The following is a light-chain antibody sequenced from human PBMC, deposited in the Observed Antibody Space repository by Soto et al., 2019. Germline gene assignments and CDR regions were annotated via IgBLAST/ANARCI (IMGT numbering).Light chain of an antibody. CDR2: AAY. V-gene: IGKV1-8*01. Sequence: AIRMTQSPSSLSASTGDRVTITCRASQGISSYLAWYQQKPWKAPKLLIYAAYTLQSGVPSRFSGSGSGTDFTLTISCLQSEDFATYYCQQYYSYPGTFGPGTKVDIK. CDR1: QGISSY. J-gene: IGKJ3*01. CDR3: QQYYSYPGT.